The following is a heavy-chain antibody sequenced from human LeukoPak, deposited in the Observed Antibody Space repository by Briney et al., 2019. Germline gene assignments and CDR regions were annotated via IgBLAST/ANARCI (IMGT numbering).Heavy chain of an antibody. CDR3: ARSFRPYSSTRGFDY. CDR2: INHSGST. V-gene: IGHV4-34*01. D-gene: IGHD6-13*01. J-gene: IGHJ4*02. Sequence: SETLSLTCAVYGGPFSGYYWSWIRQPPGKGLEWIGEINHSGSTNYNPSLKSRVTISVDTSKNQFSLKLSSVTAADTAVYYCARSFRPYSSTRGFDYWGQGTLVTVSS. CDR1: GGPFSGYY.